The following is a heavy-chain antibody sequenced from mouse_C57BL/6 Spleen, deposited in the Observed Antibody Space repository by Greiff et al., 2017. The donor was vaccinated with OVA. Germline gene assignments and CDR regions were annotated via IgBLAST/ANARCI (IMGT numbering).Heavy chain of an antibody. D-gene: IGHD3-3*01. V-gene: IGHV1-54*01. CDR3: AREGRDADYYAMDY. J-gene: IGHJ4*01. Sequence: QVQLQQSGAELVRPGTSVKVSCKASGYAFTNYLIEWVKQRPGQGLEWIGVINPGSGGTNYNEKFKGKATLTADKSSSTAYMQLSSLTSEDSAVYFCAREGRDADYYAMDYWGQGTSVTVSS. CDR2: INPGSGGT. CDR1: GYAFTNYL.